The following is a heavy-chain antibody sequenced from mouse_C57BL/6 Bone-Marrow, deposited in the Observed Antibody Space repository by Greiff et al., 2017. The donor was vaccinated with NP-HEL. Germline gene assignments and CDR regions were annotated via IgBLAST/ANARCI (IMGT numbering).Heavy chain of an antibody. J-gene: IGHJ4*01. Sequence: VQLQQSGAELARPGASVKMSCKASGYTFTSYTMHWVKQRPGQGLEWIGYINPSSGYTKYNQKFKDKATLTADKSSSTAYMQLSSLTSEDSAVYYVARKIRSYLYAMDYWGQGTSVTVSS. CDR2: INPSSGYT. D-gene: IGHD1-1*01. V-gene: IGHV1-4*01. CDR3: ARKIRSYLYAMDY. CDR1: GYTFTSYT.